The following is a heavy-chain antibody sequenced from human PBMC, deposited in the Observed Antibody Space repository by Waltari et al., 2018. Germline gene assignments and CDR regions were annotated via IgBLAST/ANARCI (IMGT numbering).Heavy chain of an antibody. V-gene: IGHV4-34*01. J-gene: IGHJ4*02. Sequence: QVQLQQWGAGLLKPSETLSLTCAVYGGSFSGYYWSWIRQPPGKGLEWIGEINHSGSTNYNPSLKSRVTISVDTSKNQFSLKLSSVTAADTAVYYCARRDCSSTSCHSFDYWGQGTLVTVSS. CDR3: ARRDCSSTSCHSFDY. CDR2: INHSGST. D-gene: IGHD2-2*01. CDR1: GGSFSGYY.